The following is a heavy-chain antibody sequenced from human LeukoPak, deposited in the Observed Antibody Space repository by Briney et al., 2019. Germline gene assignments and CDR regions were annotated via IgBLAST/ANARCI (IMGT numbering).Heavy chain of an antibody. CDR2: IYYSGST. CDR3: ARAYYYGSGSRPFDY. D-gene: IGHD3-10*01. Sequence: SGTLSLTCTVSGGSISSSSYYWGWIRQPPGKGLEWIGSIYYSGSTYYNPSLKSRVTISVDTSKNQFSLKLSSVTAADTAVYYCARAYYYGSGSRPFDYWGQGTLVTVSS. V-gene: IGHV4-39*01. J-gene: IGHJ4*02. CDR1: GGSISSSSYY.